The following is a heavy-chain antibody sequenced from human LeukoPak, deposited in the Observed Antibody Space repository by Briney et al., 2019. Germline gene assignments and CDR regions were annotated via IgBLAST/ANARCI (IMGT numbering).Heavy chain of an antibody. CDR1: GGSISSSSYY. CDR3: ARDRMEIHWD. V-gene: IGHV4-39*07. Sequence: SETLSLTCTVSGGSISSSSYYWGWIRQPPGKGLEWIGSIYYSGSTYYNPSLKSRVTISVDTSKNQFSLKLSSVTAADTAVYYCARDRMEIHWDWGQGTLVTVSS. D-gene: IGHD2-8*01. J-gene: IGHJ4*02. CDR2: IYYSGST.